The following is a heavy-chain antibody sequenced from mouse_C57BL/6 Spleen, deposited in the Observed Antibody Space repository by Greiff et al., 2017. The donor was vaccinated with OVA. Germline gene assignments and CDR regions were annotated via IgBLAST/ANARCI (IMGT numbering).Heavy chain of an antibody. CDR1: GYTFTDYE. D-gene: IGHD1-1*01. Sequence: LVESGAELVRPGASVTLSCKASGYTFTDYEMHWVKQTPVHGLEWIGAIDPETGGTAYNQKFKGKAILTADKSSSTAYMELRSLTSEDSAVYYCTRATVDFDYWGQGTTLTVSS. J-gene: IGHJ2*01. CDR3: TRATVDFDY. CDR2: IDPETGGT. V-gene: IGHV1-15*01.